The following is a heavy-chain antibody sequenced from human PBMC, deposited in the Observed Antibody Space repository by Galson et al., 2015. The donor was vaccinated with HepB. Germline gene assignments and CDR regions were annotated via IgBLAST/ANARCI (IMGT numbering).Heavy chain of an antibody. CDR2: ISSSSSYT. J-gene: IGHJ1*01. CDR1: GFTFSDYY. D-gene: IGHD6-13*01. V-gene: IGHV3-11*06. Sequence: SLRLSCAASGFTFSDYYMSWIRQAPGKGLEWVSYISSSSSYTNYADSVKGRFTISRDNAKNSLYLQMNSLRAEDTAVYYCARDGIAAAGRTVGGPSEYFQHWGQGTLVTVSS. CDR3: ARDGIAAAGRTVGGPSEYFQH.